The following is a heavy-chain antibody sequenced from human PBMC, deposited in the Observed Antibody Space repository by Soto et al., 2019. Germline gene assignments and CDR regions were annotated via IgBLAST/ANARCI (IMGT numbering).Heavy chain of an antibody. D-gene: IGHD3-22*01. CDR1: GDPIGSGDFY. Sequence: QVLLQESGPGLVKASQTLSLDCTVSGDPIGSGDFYWPWIRQTPERGLEWIGNIHHSGTTSYNPSLGNRISISMDTSRNVFSLSLTSVTVADAAVYFCARDLLVFDSSGFHFWGRGIMVSV. J-gene: IGHJ4*01. V-gene: IGHV4-30-4*01. CDR2: IHHSGTT. CDR3: ARDLLVFDSSGFHF.